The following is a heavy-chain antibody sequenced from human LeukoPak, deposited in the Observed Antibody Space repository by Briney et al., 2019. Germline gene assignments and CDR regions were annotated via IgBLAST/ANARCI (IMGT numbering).Heavy chain of an antibody. Sequence: GGSLRLSCAASGFTFSSYEMNWVRQAPGKGLXXXSYISSSGSAIYYADSVKGRFTISRDNAKNSLYLQMNSLRAEDTAVYYCARDLQIRSSYPDYWGQGTLVTVSS. V-gene: IGHV3-48*03. D-gene: IGHD6-6*01. CDR2: ISSSGSAI. J-gene: IGHJ4*02. CDR3: ARDLQIRSSYPDY. CDR1: GFTFSSYE.